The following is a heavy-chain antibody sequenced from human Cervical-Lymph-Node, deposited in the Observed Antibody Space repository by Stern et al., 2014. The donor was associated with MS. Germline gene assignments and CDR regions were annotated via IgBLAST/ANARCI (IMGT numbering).Heavy chain of an antibody. CDR2: INTNTGNP. J-gene: IGHJ4*02. D-gene: IGHD4-17*01. CDR3: ARYVPMVTTAFDY. CDR1: GYTFTSYG. V-gene: IGHV7-4-1*02. Sequence: VQLVESGSELKKLGASVKVSCKASGYTFTSYGMNWVRQAPGQWLEWMGWINTNTGNPTYAQYFKGRFVFSLDTSVTTAYLQFRCLKAEDTAVYYCARYVPMVTTAFDYWGQGTLVTVSS.